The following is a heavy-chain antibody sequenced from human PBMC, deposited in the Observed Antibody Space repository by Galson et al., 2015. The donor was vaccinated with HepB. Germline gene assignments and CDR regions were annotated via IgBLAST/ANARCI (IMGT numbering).Heavy chain of an antibody. CDR3: ARLYSSSWNTTPYYYYYMDV. J-gene: IGHJ6*03. V-gene: IGHV1-18*01. CDR1: GYTFTSYG. Sequence: QSGAEVKKPGASVKVSCKASGYTFTSYGISWVRQAPGQGLEWMGWISAYNGNTNYAQKLQGRVTMTTDTSTSTAYMELRSLRSDDTAVYYCARLYSSSWNTTPYYYYYMDVWGKGTTVTVSS. CDR2: ISAYNGNT. D-gene: IGHD6-13*01.